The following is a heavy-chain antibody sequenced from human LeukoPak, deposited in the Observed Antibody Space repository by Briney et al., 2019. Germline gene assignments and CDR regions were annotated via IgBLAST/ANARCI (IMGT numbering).Heavy chain of an antibody. Sequence: GALRRSCVDSGRISSTYWMSWVRQARGKGLEWVANIKQDGSEKYYVESVKGRFTISRDNAKNSLYLQMNTLRVEDTAVYYCARVGSGSYIGWFDPWGQGTLVTVSS. V-gene: IGHV3-7*04. CDR1: GRISSTYW. D-gene: IGHD1-26*01. CDR2: IKQDGSEK. J-gene: IGHJ5*02. CDR3: ARVGSGSYIGWFDP.